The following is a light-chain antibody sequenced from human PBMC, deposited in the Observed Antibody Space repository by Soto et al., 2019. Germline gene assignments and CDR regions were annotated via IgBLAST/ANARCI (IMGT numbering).Light chain of an antibody. J-gene: IGLJ2*01. CDR3: QTWGTGIQV. Sequence: QLVLTQSPSASASLGASVKLTCTLSSGHSSYAIAWHQQQPEKGPRYLKKLNSDGSHSKGDGIPDRFSGSSSGAERYLTISSLQSEDEVDYYCQTWGTGIQVFGGGTKLTVL. V-gene: IGLV4-69*01. CDR2: LNSDGSH. CDR1: SGHSSYA.